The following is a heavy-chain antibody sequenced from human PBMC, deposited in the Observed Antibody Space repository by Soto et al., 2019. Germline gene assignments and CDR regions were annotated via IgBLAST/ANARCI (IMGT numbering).Heavy chain of an antibody. CDR3: ARQGRITMIVVVAGFDP. J-gene: IGHJ5*02. CDR2: IYYSGST. D-gene: IGHD3-22*01. CDR1: GGSISSSSYY. Sequence: SETLSLTCTVSGGSISSSSYYWGWIRQPPGKGLEWIGSIYYSGSTYYNPSLKSRVTISVDTSKNQFSLKLSSVTAADTAVYYCARQGRITMIVVVAGFDPWGQGTLVTVSS. V-gene: IGHV4-39*01.